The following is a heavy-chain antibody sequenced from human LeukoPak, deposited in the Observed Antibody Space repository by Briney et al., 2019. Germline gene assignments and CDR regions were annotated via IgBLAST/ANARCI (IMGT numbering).Heavy chain of an antibody. CDR3: ARVYGGWYDYFDY. Sequence: SETLSLTCTVSGDSISSSSHHWGWIRQPPGKGLEWIGSIYYSGNSYYNPSLKSRVTISVDTSKNQFSLKVSSVTAADTAVYYCARVYGGWYDYFDYWGQGTLVTVSS. CDR2: IYYSGNS. CDR1: GDSISSSSHH. D-gene: IGHD6-19*01. V-gene: IGHV4-39*07. J-gene: IGHJ4*02.